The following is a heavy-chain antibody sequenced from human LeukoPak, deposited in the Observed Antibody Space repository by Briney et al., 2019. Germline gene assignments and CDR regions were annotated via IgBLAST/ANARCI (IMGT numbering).Heavy chain of an antibody. CDR3: ATTSSYSSGYYDY. D-gene: IGHD3-22*01. J-gene: IGHJ4*02. V-gene: IGHV1-24*01. Sequence: ASVKVSCKASGYTFTGYYMHWVRQAPGQGLEWMGGFDPEDGETIYAQKFQGRVTMTEDTSTDTAYMELSSLRSEDTAVYYCATTSSYSSGYYDYWGQGTLVTVSS. CDR1: GYTFTGYY. CDR2: FDPEDGET.